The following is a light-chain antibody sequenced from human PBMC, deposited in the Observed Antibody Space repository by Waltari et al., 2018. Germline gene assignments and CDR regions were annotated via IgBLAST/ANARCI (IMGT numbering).Light chain of an antibody. Sequence: QSVLTQPPSASGPPGQTVTLSCPGRAPNIGLQPVDGYQQVPGTAPKLLIYSNNRRPSGVPDRFSGSKSGTSASLAISGLQSEDEAVYYCAPWDNSLNGPVFGGGTKLTVL. CDR2: SNN. CDR1: APNIGLQP. J-gene: IGLJ2*01. CDR3: APWDNSLNGPV. V-gene: IGLV1-44*01.